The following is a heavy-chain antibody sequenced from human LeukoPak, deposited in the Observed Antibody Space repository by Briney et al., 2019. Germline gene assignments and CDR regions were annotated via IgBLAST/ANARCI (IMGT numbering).Heavy chain of an antibody. V-gene: IGHV4-59*11. J-gene: IGHJ5*02. Sequence: SETLSLTCTVSGGPISSHYWSWIRQPPGKGLEWIGYIYYSGSTNYNPSLKSRVTISVDTSKNQFSLKLSSVTAADTAVYYCARDRLDGWFDPWGQGTLVTVSS. D-gene: IGHD5-24*01. CDR3: ARDRLDGWFDP. CDR1: GGPISSHY. CDR2: IYYSGST.